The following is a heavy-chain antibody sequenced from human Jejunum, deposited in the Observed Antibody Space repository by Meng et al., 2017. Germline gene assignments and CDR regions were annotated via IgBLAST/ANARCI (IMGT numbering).Heavy chain of an antibody. V-gene: IGHV3-43D*03. CDR3: AKEGDGYNFIDH. CDR2: VSWNGGRT. CDR1: GFTFGDYP. D-gene: IGHD5-24*01. Sequence: GESLKISCAASGFTFGDYPMHWVRQAPGTGLEWVALVSWNGGRTFYADSVKGRFTISRDNSKNSLYLHMDSLRREDTAFYYCAKEGDGYNFIDHWGQGALVTVAS. J-gene: IGHJ4*02.